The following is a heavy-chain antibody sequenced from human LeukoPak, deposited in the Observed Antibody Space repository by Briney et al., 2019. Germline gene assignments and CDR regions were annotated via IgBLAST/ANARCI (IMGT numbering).Heavy chain of an antibody. CDR3: AKDRQRTYYDFWSGYFSWFDP. J-gene: IGHJ5*02. CDR2: IIPIFGTA. V-gene: IGHV1-69*05. CDR1: GGTFSSYA. D-gene: IGHD3-3*01. Sequence: GASVKVSCKASGGTFSSYAISWVRQAPGQGLEWMGGIIPIFGTANYAQKFQGRVTITTDESTSTAYMELSSLRSEDTAVYYCAKDRQRTYYDFWSGYFSWFDPWGQGTLVTVSS.